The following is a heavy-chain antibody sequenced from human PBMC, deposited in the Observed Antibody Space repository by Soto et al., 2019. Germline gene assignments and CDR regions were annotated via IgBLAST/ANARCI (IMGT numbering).Heavy chain of an antibody. J-gene: IGHJ4*02. D-gene: IGHD3-10*01. CDR3: AILRGVYGSGSYQDFDY. CDR1: GYSFTSYW. CDR2: IYPGDSDT. Sequence: GESLKISCKGSGYSFTSYWIGWVRQMPGKGLEWMGIIYPGDSDTRYSPSFQGQVTISADKSISTAYLQWSSLKASDTAMYYCAILRGVYGSGSYQDFDYWGQGTLVTVSS. V-gene: IGHV5-51*01.